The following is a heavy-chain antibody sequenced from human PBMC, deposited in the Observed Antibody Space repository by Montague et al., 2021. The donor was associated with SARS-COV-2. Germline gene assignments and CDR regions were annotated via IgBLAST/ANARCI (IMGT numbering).Heavy chain of an antibody. D-gene: IGHD3-10*01. J-gene: IGHJ3*02. CDR1: GYSISSGCY. Sequence: SETLSLTCTVSGYSISSGCYWGWIRQPPGKGLEWIGYIYYSGSTYYNPSLKSRVTISVDTSKNQFSLKLSSVTAADTAAYYCARVDNLVQGVLPAEDAFDIWGQGTVVTVSS. V-gene: IGHV4-38-2*02. CDR3: ARVDNLVQGVLPAEDAFDI. CDR2: IYYSGST.